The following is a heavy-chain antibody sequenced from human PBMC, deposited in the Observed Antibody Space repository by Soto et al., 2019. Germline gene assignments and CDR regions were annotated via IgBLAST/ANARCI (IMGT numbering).Heavy chain of an antibody. CDR1: GFTFSDYY. D-gene: IGHD2-2*02. CDR2: ISSSGSTI. J-gene: IGHJ4*02. Sequence: GGSLRLSCAASGFTFSDYYMSWIRQAPGKGLEWVSYISSSGSTIYYADSVKGRFTISRDNAKNSLYLQMNSLRAEDTAVYYCARTEAGLGYCSSISCYNYFDYWGQGTLVTVSS. V-gene: IGHV3-11*01. CDR3: ARTEAGLGYCSSISCYNYFDY.